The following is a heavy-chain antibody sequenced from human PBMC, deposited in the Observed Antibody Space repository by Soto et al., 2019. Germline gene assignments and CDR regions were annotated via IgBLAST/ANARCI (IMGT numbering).Heavy chain of an antibody. J-gene: IGHJ6*02. CDR1: GGSISSGDYY. V-gene: IGHV4-39*07. Sequence: PSETLSLTCTVSGGSISSGDYYWSWIRQPPGKGLEWIGEINHSGSTNYNPSLKSRVTISVDTSKNQFSLKLSSVTAADTAVHYCARGRPGYSSGWYRYYYGMDVWGQGTTVTVSS. CDR2: INHSGST. CDR3: ARGRPGYSSGWYRYYYGMDV. D-gene: IGHD6-19*01.